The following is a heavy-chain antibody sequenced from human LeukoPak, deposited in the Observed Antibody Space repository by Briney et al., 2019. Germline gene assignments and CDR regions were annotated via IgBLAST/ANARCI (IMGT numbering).Heavy chain of an antibody. CDR1: GYTFTGYY. CDR3: ARDSSAAGYNWFDP. CDR2: INPNSGGT. V-gene: IGHV1-2*02. J-gene: IGHJ5*02. D-gene: IGHD6-13*01. Sequence: ASVKVSCKASGYTFTGYYMHWVRQAPGQGLEWMGWINPNSGGTNYAQKFQGRVTMTRDTSISTAYMELSRLRSDDTAVYYCARDSSAAGYNWFDPWGQGTLVTVPS.